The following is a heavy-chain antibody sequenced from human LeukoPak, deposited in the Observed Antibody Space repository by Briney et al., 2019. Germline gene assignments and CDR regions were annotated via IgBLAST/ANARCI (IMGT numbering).Heavy chain of an antibody. CDR1: GYTFTSYY. Sequence: ASVKVSCKASGYTFTSYYMHWVRQAPGQGLEWMGIINPSGGSTSYAQKFQGRVTMTRDTSTSTVYMELSSLRSEDTAVYCCARGPRSSAITIFGVVPKYWFDPWGQGTLVTVSS. J-gene: IGHJ5*02. V-gene: IGHV1-46*01. D-gene: IGHD3-3*01. CDR2: INPSGGST. CDR3: ARGPRSSAITIFGVVPKYWFDP.